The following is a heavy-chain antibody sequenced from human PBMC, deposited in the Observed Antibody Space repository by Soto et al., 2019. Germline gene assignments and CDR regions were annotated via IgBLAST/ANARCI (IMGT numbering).Heavy chain of an antibody. CDR3: ASSFDYYDSSGYYSYAFDI. Sequence: ASVKVSCKASGYTFTGYYMHWVRQAPGQGLEWMGWINPNSGGTNYAQKFQGRVTMTRDASISTAYMELSRLRSDDTAVYYCASSFDYYDSSGYYSYAFDIWGQGTMVTV. V-gene: IGHV1-2*02. CDR1: GYTFTGYY. CDR2: INPNSGGT. D-gene: IGHD3-22*01. J-gene: IGHJ3*02.